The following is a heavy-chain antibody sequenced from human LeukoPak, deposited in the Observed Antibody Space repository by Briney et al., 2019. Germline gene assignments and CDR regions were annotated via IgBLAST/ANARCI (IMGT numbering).Heavy chain of an antibody. CDR3: AKTPWDLVRGIFDC. D-gene: IGHD3-10*01. V-gene: IGHV3-74*01. CDR2: INSDGSST. J-gene: IGHJ4*02. CDR1: GFTFSSYW. Sequence: GGSLRLSCAASGFTFSSYWMHWVRQAPGKGLVWVSRINSDGSSTSYADSVKGRFTISRDNSKNTLFLQMNSLRAEDSALYYCAKTPWDLVRGIFDCWGQGTLVTVSS.